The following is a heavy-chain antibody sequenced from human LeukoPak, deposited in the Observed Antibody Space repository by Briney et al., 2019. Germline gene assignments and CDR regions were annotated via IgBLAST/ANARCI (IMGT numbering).Heavy chain of an antibody. CDR3: ARGVPYYYGSGNTHFDY. CDR1: GFTFSSYW. V-gene: IGHV3-7*04. Sequence: PGGSLRLSCAASGFTFSSYWMSWVRQAPGKGLEWVANIKHDGSEKYYVDSVKGRFTISRDNAKNSLYLQMNSLRAEDTAVYYCARGVPYYYGSGNTHFDYWGQGTLVTVSS. CDR2: IKHDGSEK. J-gene: IGHJ4*02. D-gene: IGHD3-10*01.